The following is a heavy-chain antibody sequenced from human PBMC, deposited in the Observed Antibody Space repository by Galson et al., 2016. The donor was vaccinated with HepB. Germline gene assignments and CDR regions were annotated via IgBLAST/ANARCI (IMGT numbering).Heavy chain of an antibody. Sequence: NLSLTCTVSGGSISGSAASWNWIRQPAGKGLEWIGRIYAAGRTTYHPSLKSRVTISVDTSKSQFSLRLQSVTAADTAVSFCAIAHSSGLSDVFDVWGQGTVVTVS. CDR2: IYAAGRT. J-gene: IGHJ3*01. V-gene: IGHV4-61*02. CDR3: AIAHSSGLSDVFDV. D-gene: IGHD6-25*01. CDR1: GGSISGSAAS.